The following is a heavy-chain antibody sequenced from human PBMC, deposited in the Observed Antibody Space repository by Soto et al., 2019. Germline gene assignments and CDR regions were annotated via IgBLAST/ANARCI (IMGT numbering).Heavy chain of an antibody. Sequence: SETLSLTYTVSGGSISSYYWSWIRQPPGKGLEWIGYIYYSGSTNYNPSLKSRVTISVDTSKNQFSLKLSSVTAADTAVYYCARHRIVVVPAAMPDYYYYMDVWGKGTTVTVSS. CDR3: ARHRIVVVPAAMPDYYYYMDV. CDR1: GGSISSYY. V-gene: IGHV4-59*08. D-gene: IGHD2-2*01. J-gene: IGHJ6*03. CDR2: IYYSGST.